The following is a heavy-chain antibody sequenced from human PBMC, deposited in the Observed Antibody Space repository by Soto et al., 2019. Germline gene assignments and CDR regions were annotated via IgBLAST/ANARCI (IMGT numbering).Heavy chain of an antibody. CDR2: IYYSGST. V-gene: IGHV4-39*01. D-gene: IGHD6-13*01. Sequence: LSLTCTVSGGSISSSSYYWGWIRQPPGKGLEWIGSIYYSGSTYYNPSLKSRVTISVDTSKNQFSLKLSSVTAADTAVYYCARWRGIAAADHYFDYWGQGTLVTVSS. CDR3: ARWRGIAAADHYFDY. J-gene: IGHJ4*02. CDR1: GGSISSSSYY.